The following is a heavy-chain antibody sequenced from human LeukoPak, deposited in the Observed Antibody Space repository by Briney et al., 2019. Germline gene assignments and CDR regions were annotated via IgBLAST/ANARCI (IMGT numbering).Heavy chain of an antibody. CDR1: GGTFSSYA. Sequence: SVKVSCKASGGTFSSYANSWVRQAPGQGLEWMGGIIPIFGTANYAQKFQGRVTITADESTSTAYMELSSLRSEDTAVYYCARGVVPAADYYYYGMDVWGQGTTVTVSS. V-gene: IGHV1-69*01. D-gene: IGHD2-2*01. J-gene: IGHJ6*02. CDR3: ARGVVPAADYYYYGMDV. CDR2: IIPIFGTA.